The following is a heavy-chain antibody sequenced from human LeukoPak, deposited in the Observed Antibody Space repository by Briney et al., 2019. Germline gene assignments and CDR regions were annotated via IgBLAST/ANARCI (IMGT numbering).Heavy chain of an antibody. V-gene: IGHV3-7*01. D-gene: IGHD6-19*01. J-gene: IGHJ4*02. CDR2: IKDDGSEE. CDR3: ARDLGMGSPVAVAGTGLDY. CDR1: GFNFNNYW. Sequence: QTGGSLRLSCAASGFNFNNYWMSWLRQAPGKGLEWVANIKDDGSEEYYVDSVKGRFTIVRDNAYNSLYLQMNSLRAEDTAVYYCARDLGMGSPVAVAGTGLDYWGQGTLVTVSS.